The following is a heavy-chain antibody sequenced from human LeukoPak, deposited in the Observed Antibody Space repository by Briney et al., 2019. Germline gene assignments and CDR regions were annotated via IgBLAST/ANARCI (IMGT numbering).Heavy chain of an antibody. D-gene: IGHD3-22*01. V-gene: IGHV1-69*01. CDR2: IIPIFGTA. J-gene: IGHJ6*02. Sequence: ASVKVSCKASGGTFSSYAISWVRQAPGQGLEWMGGIIPIFGTANYAQKFQGRVTITADESTNTAYMELSSLRSEDTAVYHCARDIRAYYYDSSGYYYYYGMDVWGQGTTVTVSS. CDR1: GGTFSSYA. CDR3: ARDIRAYYYDSSGYYYYYGMDV.